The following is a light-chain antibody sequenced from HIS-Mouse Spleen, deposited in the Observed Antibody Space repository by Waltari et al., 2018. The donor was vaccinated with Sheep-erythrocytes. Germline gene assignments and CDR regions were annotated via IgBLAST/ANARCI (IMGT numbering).Light chain of an antibody. CDR1: KSVSSY. CDR2: DAS. Sequence: EIVLTQSPATLSLSPGERATLYCRASKSVSSYLAWYHQKPGQSPRLLIYDASNRATGIPARFSGSGSGTDFTLTISSLEPEDFAVYYCQQRSNWYTFGQGTKLEIK. J-gene: IGKJ2*01. CDR3: QQRSNWYT. V-gene: IGKV3-11*01.